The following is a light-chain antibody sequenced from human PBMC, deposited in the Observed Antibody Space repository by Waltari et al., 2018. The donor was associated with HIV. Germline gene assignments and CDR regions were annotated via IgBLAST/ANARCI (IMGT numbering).Light chain of an antibody. CDR3: SSYANTSSVI. CDR1: TTDVVSYNF. CDR2: EVT. J-gene: IGLJ2*01. Sequence: QSALPQPASVSGSPGQSLTISCSGTTTDVVSYNFVSWYQQHPGKAPKLMIHEVTNRASGASTRFSGSKSGKTAYLTISGLQTEDEADYYCSSYANTSSVIFGGGTKLTVL. V-gene: IGLV2-14*03.